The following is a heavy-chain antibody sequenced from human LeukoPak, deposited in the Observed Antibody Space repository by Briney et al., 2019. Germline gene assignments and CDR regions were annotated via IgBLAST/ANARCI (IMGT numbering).Heavy chain of an antibody. CDR2: IRQDGREQ. CDR1: GFSFSSYW. CDR3: VVTTPSRGFDY. J-gene: IGHJ4*02. V-gene: IGHV3-7*01. Sequence: GGSLRLSCAASGFSFSSYWMSWVRQAPGKGLEWVANIRQDGREQNYVDSLRGRFTISRDNAKNSLYLQMSSLRAEDTAVYYCVVTTPSRGFDYWGQGTLVTVSS. D-gene: IGHD1/OR15-1a*01.